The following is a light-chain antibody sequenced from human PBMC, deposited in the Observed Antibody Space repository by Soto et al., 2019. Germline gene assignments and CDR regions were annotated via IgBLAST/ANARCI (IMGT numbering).Light chain of an antibody. CDR3: QHFNSYWT. J-gene: IGKJ1*01. V-gene: IGKV1-5*03. Sequence: DIQMTQSPSTLSASVGDRVTITCRASQSISSWLAWYQQKPGKAPKLLINKASSLESGVPSRFSGSGSGTEFTLTISSLQPDDFATYYCQHFNSYWTFGQGTKVDIK. CDR2: KAS. CDR1: QSISSW.